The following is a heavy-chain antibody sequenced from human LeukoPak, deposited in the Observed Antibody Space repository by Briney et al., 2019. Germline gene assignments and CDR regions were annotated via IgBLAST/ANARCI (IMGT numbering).Heavy chain of an antibody. D-gene: IGHD1-26*01. V-gene: IGHV3-48*01. CDR1: GFSFSTDS. CDR3: AREIVGTHKSRFDP. CDR2: ISSNSATT. J-gene: IGHJ5*02. Sequence: PGGSLRLSCAASGFSFSTDSMNWVRQVPGKGLEWISYISSNSATTHYADSVKGRFTISRDNAKNSLYLHMNSLRADDAAVYYCAREIVGTHKSRFDPWGQGTLVTVSS.